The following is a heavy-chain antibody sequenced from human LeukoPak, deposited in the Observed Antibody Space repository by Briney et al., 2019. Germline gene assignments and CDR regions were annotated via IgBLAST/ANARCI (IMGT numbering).Heavy chain of an antibody. J-gene: IGHJ4*02. CDR1: GFTFSNYS. CDR2: ISSSSNTI. Sequence: GGSLRLSCAASGFTFSNYSMNWVRQAPGKGLEWVSYISSSSNTIYYADSVKGRFTISRDNAKNSLFLQVNSLRAEDTAVYYCASGVSSTSCYVDYWGQGTLVTVSS. CDR3: ASGVSSTSCYVDY. V-gene: IGHV3-48*04. D-gene: IGHD2-2*01.